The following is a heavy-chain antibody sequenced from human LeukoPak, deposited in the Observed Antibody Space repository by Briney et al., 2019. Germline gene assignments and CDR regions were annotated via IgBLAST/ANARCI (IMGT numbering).Heavy chain of an antibody. CDR3: AQGGSPGAFDH. CDR1: GFTLSSYW. CDR2: INGDGSST. V-gene: IGHV3-74*01. D-gene: IGHD1-26*01. Sequence: GGSLRLSCAASGFTLSSYWMHWVRQAPGKGLVWVSCINGDGSSTEYADSVKGRFTISRDNAKDTLYLQVNSLRAEDTAVYYCAQGGSPGAFDHWGQGTLVTVSS. J-gene: IGHJ4*02.